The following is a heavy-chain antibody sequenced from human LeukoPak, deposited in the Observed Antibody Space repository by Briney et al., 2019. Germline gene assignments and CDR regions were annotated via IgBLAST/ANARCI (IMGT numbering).Heavy chain of an antibody. Sequence: PSETLSLTCTVSGGSISSSGYYWDWIRQPPGKGLEWIGSINQSGKTYYEPSLKSRVTISVDTSKTQFSLEPRTVTAADTAVYYCARKKLVARGYFDYWGQGALVTVSS. CDR3: ARKKLVARGYFDY. CDR2: INQSGKT. J-gene: IGHJ4*02. CDR1: GGSISSSGYY. D-gene: IGHD1-1*01. V-gene: IGHV4-39*01.